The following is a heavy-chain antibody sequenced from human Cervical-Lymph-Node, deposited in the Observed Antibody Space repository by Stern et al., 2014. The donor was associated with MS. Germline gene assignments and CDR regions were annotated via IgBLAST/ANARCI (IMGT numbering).Heavy chain of an antibody. J-gene: IGHJ4*02. CDR3: AKHGDYYFDH. D-gene: IGHD4-17*01. CDR2: ISGSGGST. Sequence: EVQLVESGGGLVQPGGSLRLSCAASGFTFSSYAMSWVRPAPGKGLEWVSLISGSGGSTNYADSVKGRFTISRDNSKNTLYLQMNSLSADDTAVYYCAKHGDYYFDHWGQGILVTVSS. V-gene: IGHV3-23*04. CDR1: GFTFSSYA.